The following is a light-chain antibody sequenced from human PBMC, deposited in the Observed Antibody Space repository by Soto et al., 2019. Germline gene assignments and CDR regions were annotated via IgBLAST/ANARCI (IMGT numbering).Light chain of an antibody. J-gene: IGKJ1*01. CDR3: QQRSNWPPT. CDR1: QSVSYS. Sequence: EIVLTQSPATLSLSPGERATLSCRASQSVSYSLAWYQQKPGQAPRLLIYDASNRATGIPARFSGSGSGTDFPLTINSLEPEDFALYYCQQRSNWPPTFGQGTKVEIK. CDR2: DAS. V-gene: IGKV3-11*01.